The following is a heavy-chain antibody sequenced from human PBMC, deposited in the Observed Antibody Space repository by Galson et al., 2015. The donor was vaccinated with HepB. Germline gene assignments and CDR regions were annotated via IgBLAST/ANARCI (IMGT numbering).Heavy chain of an antibody. CDR3: VSDDYGFFDY. J-gene: IGHJ4*02. CDR2: INSRSSII. CDR1: GLTLSSYG. Sequence: SLRLSCAASGLTLSSYGMSWVRQAPGMGLDWVSYINSRSSIIYYADFVKGRFTISRDNAKNSLYLQMNSLRDEDTAVYYCVSDDYGFFDYWGQGTLVTVSS. V-gene: IGHV3-48*02. D-gene: IGHD4-17*01.